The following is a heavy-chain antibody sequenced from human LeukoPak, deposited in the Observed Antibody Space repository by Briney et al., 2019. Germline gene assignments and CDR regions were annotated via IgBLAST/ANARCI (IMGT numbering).Heavy chain of an antibody. CDR2: ISAYNGNT. V-gene: IGHV1-18*01. J-gene: IGHJ6*02. D-gene: IGHD3-9*01. CDR1: GYTFTSYG. Sequence: ASVKVSCKASGYTFTSYGISWVRQAPGQGLEWMGWISAYNGNTNYAQKLQGRVTMTTDTSTTTAYMELRSLRSDDTAVYYCARGGGRILTGYYRSDYYYYGMDVWGQGTTVTVSS. CDR3: ARGGGRILTGYYRSDYYYYGMDV.